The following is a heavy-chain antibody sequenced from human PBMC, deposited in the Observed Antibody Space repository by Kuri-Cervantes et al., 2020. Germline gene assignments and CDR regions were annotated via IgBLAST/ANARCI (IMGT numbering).Heavy chain of an antibody. CDR1: GYTFTGYY. J-gene: IGHJ4*02. CDR2: FDPEDGET. D-gene: IGHD5-18*01. Sequence: ASVKVSCKASGYTFTGYYMHWVRQPPGKGLEWMGGFDPEDGETIYAQKFQGRVTMTEDTSTDTAYMELSSLRYKDTAVYYCATDAGYSYGFVYWGQGTLITVSS. CDR3: ATDAGYSYGFVY. V-gene: IGHV1-24*01.